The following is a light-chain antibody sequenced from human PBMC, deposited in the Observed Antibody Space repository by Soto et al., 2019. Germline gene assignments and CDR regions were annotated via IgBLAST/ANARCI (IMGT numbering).Light chain of an antibody. CDR1: QSVDSF. Sequence: EIVLTQSPASLSLSPGERATLSCRASQSVDSFLAWYQQKTGRTPRLLISDTSNRATGIPARFSGSGSGTDFTLTISRLEPEDFAVYYCQVRTDWPPFKYTFGQVTKLEVK. V-gene: IGKV3-11*01. CDR3: QVRTDWPPFKYT. CDR2: DTS. J-gene: IGKJ2*01.